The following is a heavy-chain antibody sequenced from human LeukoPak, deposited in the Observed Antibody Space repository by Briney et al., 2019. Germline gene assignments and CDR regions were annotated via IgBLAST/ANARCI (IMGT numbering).Heavy chain of an antibody. D-gene: IGHD6-6*01. V-gene: IGHV3-30*04. J-gene: IGHJ4*02. CDR3: AKDRVPLAARPLHFDY. CDR1: GFTFSSYV. CDR2: ISYDGSNE. Sequence: GGSLRLSCAASGFTFSSYVMHWVRQAPGKGLEWVAIISYDGSNEYYADSVKGRFTISRDNSKNTLYLQMNSLRAEDTAVYYCAKDRVPLAARPLHFDYWGQGTLVTVSS.